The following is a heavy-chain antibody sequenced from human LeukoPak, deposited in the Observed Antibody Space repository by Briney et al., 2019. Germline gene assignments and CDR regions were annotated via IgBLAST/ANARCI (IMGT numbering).Heavy chain of an antibody. V-gene: IGHV3-30-3*01. CDR2: TSFDESTK. CDR3: ARDAGWLRSFDY. CDR1: GFTFSNYA. J-gene: IGHJ4*02. D-gene: IGHD5-12*01. Sequence: GRSLRRSCAASGFTFSNYAMHWVRQPPGKGLEWVAVTSFDESTKYYADSVKGRFTISRDNSKNTLYLQMNSLNPEDTAVYCCARDAGWLRSFDYWGQGTLVTVSS.